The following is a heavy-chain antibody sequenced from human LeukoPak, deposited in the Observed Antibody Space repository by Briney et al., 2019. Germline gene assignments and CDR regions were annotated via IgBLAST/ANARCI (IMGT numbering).Heavy chain of an antibody. CDR3: ARGVDGFGP. V-gene: IGHV3-13*01. CDR1: GFTFSRYD. CDR2: IAIAGDT. J-gene: IGHJ5*02. Sequence: GGSLRLSCAASGFTFSRYDIHWVRQAAGRGLEWVAAIAIAGDTFYAGSVKGRFTISRENAKNSLYLQMNSLRAGDTAVYYCARGVDGFGPWGQGTLVTVSS.